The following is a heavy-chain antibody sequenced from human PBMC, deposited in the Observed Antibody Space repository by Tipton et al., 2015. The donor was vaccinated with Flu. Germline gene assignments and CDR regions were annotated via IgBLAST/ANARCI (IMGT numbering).Heavy chain of an antibody. CDR1: GFTFSTYE. CDR2: ISSSGSTI. V-gene: IGHV3-48*03. D-gene: IGHD3-22*01. Sequence: GSLRLSCAASGFTFSTYEMNWVRQAPGKGLEWVSYISSSGSTIYYADSVKGRLAISRDNAKNSLYLQMNSLRAEDTAVYYCARGDDYNSGADLGKHYFDYWGHGTLVTVSS. CDR3: ARGDDYNSGADLGKHYFDY. J-gene: IGHJ4*01.